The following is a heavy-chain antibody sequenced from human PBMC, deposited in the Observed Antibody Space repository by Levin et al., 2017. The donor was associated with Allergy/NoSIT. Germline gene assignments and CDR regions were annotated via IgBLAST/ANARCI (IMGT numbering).Heavy chain of an antibody. CDR2: VYYTGST. V-gene: IGHV4-59*08. CDR3: AIQRYSSSWYPPFDY. CDR1: GGSISTYY. D-gene: IGHD6-13*01. Sequence: SETLSLTCTVSGGSISTYYWSWIRQPPGKGLEWIGYVYYTGSTNSNASLKSRVPITVDTSKNQFSLKLSAVTAADTAVYYGAIQRYSSSWYPPFDYWGQGTLVTVSS. J-gene: IGHJ4*02.